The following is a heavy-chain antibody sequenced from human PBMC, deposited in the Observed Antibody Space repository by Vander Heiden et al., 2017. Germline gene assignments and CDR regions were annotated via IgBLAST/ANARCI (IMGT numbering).Heavy chain of an antibody. V-gene: IGHV3-30-3*01. D-gene: IGHD3-10*01. CDR2: ISYDGANK. CDR3: ARDSVTLVRGVRAAGGMDV. Sequence: QVQLVESGGGVVQPGRSLRLSCSASGFTFDDYAIHWVRQAAGKGPEWVTAISYDGANKYYRDSVKGRFTISRDNSKNTLYLQMNDLRPEDTAVYYCARDSVTLVRGVRAAGGMDVWGQGVTVTVSS. J-gene: IGHJ6*02. CDR1: GFTFDDYA.